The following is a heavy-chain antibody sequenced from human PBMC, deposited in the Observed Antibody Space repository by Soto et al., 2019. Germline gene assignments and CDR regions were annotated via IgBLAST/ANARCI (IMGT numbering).Heavy chain of an antibody. CDR2: ISAYNGNT. CDR3: ARDRAQITMIVVAPPAY. J-gene: IGHJ4*02. CDR1: GYTFSDYF. D-gene: IGHD3-22*01. V-gene: IGHV1-18*01. Sequence: GASVKVSCKASGYTFSDYFIHWVRQAPGQGLEWMGWISAYNGNTNYAQKLQGRVTMTTDTSTSTAYMELRSLRSDDTAVYYCARDRAQITMIVVAPPAYWGQGTLVTVSS.